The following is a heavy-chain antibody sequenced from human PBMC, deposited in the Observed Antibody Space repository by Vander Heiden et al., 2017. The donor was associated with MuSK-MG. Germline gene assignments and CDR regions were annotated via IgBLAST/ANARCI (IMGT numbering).Heavy chain of an antibody. CDR2: FDPEDGET. CDR1: GFTLTELS. CDR3: ATDYPSTWGLRPI. V-gene: IGHV1-24*01. D-gene: IGHD4-17*01. J-gene: IGHJ4*02. Sequence: QVQLVQSGAEVKKPGPSVKVSGTVSGFTLTELSMHWVRQAPGKGLEWMGGFDPEDGETIYAQKFQGRVTMTEDTSTDTAYMGLSSLRSEDTAVYYCATDYPSTWGLRPIWGQGTLVTVSS.